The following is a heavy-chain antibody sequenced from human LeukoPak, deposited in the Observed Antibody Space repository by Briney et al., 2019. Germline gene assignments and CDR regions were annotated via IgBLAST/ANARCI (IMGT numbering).Heavy chain of an antibody. CDR3: ARDTYDILTGYSISPFDY. J-gene: IGHJ4*02. Sequence: GGSLRLSCAASGFTFSSYGMHWVRQAPGKGLEWVAVISYDGSNKYYADSVKGRFTISRDNSKNTLYLQMNSLRAEDTAVYYCARDTYDILTGYSISPFDYWGQGTLVTVSS. CDR1: GFTFSSYG. V-gene: IGHV3-30*03. D-gene: IGHD3-9*01. CDR2: ISYDGSNK.